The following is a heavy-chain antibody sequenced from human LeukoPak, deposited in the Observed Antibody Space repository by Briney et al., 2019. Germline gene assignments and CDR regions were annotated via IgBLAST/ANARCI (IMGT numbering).Heavy chain of an antibody. CDR3: ARVRYDDYGDYGNFDY. CDR2: MNPNSGNT. D-gene: IGHD4-17*01. J-gene: IGHJ4*02. Sequence: ASVKVSCKASGYTFTSYDINWVRQATGQGLEWMGWMNPNSGNTGYAQKFQGRVTMTRNTSISTAYMELSSLRSEDTAVYYCARVRYDDYGDYGNFDYWVQGTLVTVSS. CDR1: GYTFTSYD. V-gene: IGHV1-8*01.